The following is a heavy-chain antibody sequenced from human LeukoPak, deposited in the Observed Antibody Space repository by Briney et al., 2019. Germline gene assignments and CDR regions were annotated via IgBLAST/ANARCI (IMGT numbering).Heavy chain of an antibody. CDR1: GYTFTSYG. CDR2: ISAYNGNT. V-gene: IGHV1-18*01. CDR3: ARDRVDYGDFDHFDY. Sequence: ASVKVSCKASGYTFTSYGISWVRQAPGQGLEWMGWISAYNGNTNYAQKLQGRVTMTTDTSTSTAYMELRSLRSDDTAVYYCARDRVDYGDFDHFDYWGQGTLVTVSS. D-gene: IGHD4-17*01. J-gene: IGHJ4*02.